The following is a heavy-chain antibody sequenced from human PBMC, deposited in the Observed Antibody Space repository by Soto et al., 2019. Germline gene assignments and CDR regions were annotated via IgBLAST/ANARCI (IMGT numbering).Heavy chain of an antibody. CDR3: ARGVVVYQQLVRGRDRFDP. V-gene: IGHV3-74*01. Sequence: EVQLVESGGGLVQPGGSLTLSCAVSGFTLRSYWMHWVRQAPGKGLEWVSRIDGDGRTTNYADSVKGRFTISRDNAKNTVYLHMNSLRVEYRAVYYCARGVVVYQQLVRGRDRFDPWGQGTLVTVSS. CDR2: IDGDGRTT. CDR1: GFTLRSYW. D-gene: IGHD2-8*02. J-gene: IGHJ5*02.